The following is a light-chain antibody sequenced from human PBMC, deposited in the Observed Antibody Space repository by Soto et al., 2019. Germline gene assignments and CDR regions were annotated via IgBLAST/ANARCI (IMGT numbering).Light chain of an antibody. J-gene: IGKJ5*01. CDR2: AAS. Sequence: DLQMTQSPSSVSASVGDRVTITCRASQGISGWLAWYQQKPGKAPKLLIYAASNLQSWVPSRFSGSGSGTDFTLSISSLQPEDFATYFCQQASRFPITFGQGTRLEIK. V-gene: IGKV1-12*01. CDR1: QGISGW. CDR3: QQASRFPIT.